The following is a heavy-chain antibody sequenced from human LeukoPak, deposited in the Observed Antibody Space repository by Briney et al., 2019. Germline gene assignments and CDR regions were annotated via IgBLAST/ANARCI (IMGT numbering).Heavy chain of an antibody. CDR1: GGSISSYYW. CDR3: AHSEDYYGSVDAFDV. CDR2: IYWDDDK. D-gene: IGHD3-10*01. V-gene: IGHV2-5*08. J-gene: IGHJ3*01. Sequence: QTLSLTCTVSGGSISSYYWSWIRQPPGKGLEWLAFIYWDDDKRYSPSLKSRLTITKDTSKNQVVLTMTNMDPVDTATYYCAHSEDYYGSVDAFDVWGQGTMVTVSS.